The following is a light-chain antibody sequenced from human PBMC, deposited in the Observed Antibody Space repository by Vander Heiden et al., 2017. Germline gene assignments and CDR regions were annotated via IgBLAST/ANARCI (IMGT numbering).Light chain of an antibody. CDR1: SSNIGGHT. J-gene: IGLJ2*01. Sequence: QSVLTHSPSVSQTPGQRVTMSCSGSSSNIGGHTVNWYQQVPGAAPRVVIYSDNQRPSGVPARFSGSRSGTSASLAIRGLQSEDEADYYCAAWDHSLNGLVFGGGTKLTVL. CDR3: AAWDHSLNGLV. V-gene: IGLV1-44*01. CDR2: SDN.